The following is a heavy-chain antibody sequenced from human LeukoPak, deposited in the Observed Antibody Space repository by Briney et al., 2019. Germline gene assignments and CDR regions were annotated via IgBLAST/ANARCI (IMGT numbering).Heavy chain of an antibody. V-gene: IGHV4-39*01. CDR3: ARYVLYGSGKYYFDY. Sequence: SQTLSLTCTVSGGSISSSNYYWSWIRQPPGKELEWIASINYGGTTYYNPSLKSRVTISVDTSKNQFSLRLSSVTAADTAVYLCARYVLYGSGKYYFDYWGQGSLVTVSS. CDR1: GGSISSSNYY. D-gene: IGHD3-10*01. CDR2: INYGGTT. J-gene: IGHJ4*02.